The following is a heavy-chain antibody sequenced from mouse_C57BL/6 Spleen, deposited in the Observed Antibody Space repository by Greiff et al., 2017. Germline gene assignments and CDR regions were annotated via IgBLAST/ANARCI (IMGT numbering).Heavy chain of an antibody. CDR3: ASGRGSNYWFAY. D-gene: IGHD2-5*01. CDR2: ISDGGSYT. CDR1: GFTFSSYA. J-gene: IGHJ3*01. Sequence: EVQGVESGGGLVKPGGSLKLSCAASGFTFSSYAMSWVRQTPEKRLEWVATISDGGSYTYYPDNVKGRFTISRDNAKNNLYLQMSHLKAEDTAMYYCASGRGSNYWFAYWGQGTLVTVSA. V-gene: IGHV5-4*01.